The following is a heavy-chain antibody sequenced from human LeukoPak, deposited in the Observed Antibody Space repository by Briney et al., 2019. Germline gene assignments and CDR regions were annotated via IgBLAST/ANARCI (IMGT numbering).Heavy chain of an antibody. Sequence: GGSLRLSCAASGFTFSSYSMNWVRQAPGKGLEWVSSISSSSSYIYYADSVKGRFTISRDNAKNSLYLQMNSLRAEDTAVYYCARDGIAAAGTGDYWGQGTLVAVSS. V-gene: IGHV3-21*01. CDR2: ISSSSSYI. D-gene: IGHD6-13*01. J-gene: IGHJ4*02. CDR1: GFTFSSYS. CDR3: ARDGIAAAGTGDY.